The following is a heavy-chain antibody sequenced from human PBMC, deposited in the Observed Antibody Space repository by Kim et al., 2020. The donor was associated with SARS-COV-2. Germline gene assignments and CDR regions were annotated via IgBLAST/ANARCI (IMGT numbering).Heavy chain of an antibody. CDR1: GFTFSSYA. V-gene: IGHV3-30*04. Sequence: GGSLRLSCAASGFTFSSYAMHWVRQAPGKGLEWVAVISYDGSNKYYADSVKGRFTISRDNSKNTLYPQMNSLRAEDTAVYYCARDRGGGYAFIFDYWGQGTLVTVSS. J-gene: IGHJ4*02. CDR3: ARDRGGGYAFIFDY. CDR2: ISYDGSNK. D-gene: IGHD5-12*01.